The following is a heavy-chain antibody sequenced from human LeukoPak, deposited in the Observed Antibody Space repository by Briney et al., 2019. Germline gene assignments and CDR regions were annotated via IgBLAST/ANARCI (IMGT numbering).Heavy chain of an antibody. J-gene: IGHJ4*02. CDR2: INHSGST. CDR1: GGSFSGYY. CDR3: ARGEYSSGWLFDY. Sequence: SETLSLTCAVYGGSFSGYYWSWIRQPPGKGLEWIGEINHSGSTNYNLSLKSRVTISVDTSKNQFSLKLSSVTAADTAVYYCARGEYSSGWLFDYWGQGTLVTVSS. V-gene: IGHV4-34*01. D-gene: IGHD6-19*01.